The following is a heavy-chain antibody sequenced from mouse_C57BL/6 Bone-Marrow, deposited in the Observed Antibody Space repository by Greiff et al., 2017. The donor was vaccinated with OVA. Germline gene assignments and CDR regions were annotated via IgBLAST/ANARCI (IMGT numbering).Heavy chain of an antibody. CDR3: ARPYGSSYMYFDV. CDR2: ISSGSSTI. J-gene: IGHJ1*03. CDR1: GFTFSDYG. Sequence: EVQVVESGGGLVKPGGSLKLSCAASGFTFSDYGMHWVRQAPEKGLEWVAYISSGSSTIYYADTVKGRFTISRDNAKNTLFLQMNSLRSEYTAMYYCARPYGSSYMYFDVWGTGTTVTVSS. V-gene: IGHV5-17*01. D-gene: IGHD1-1*01.